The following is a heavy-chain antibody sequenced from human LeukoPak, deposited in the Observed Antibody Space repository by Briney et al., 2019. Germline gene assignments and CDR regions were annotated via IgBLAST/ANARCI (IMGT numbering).Heavy chain of an antibody. CDR1: GFTFRSYW. V-gene: IGHV3-74*01. Sequence: GGSLRLSCAAPGFTFRSYWMHWVRQAPGKGLEWVSRVIRDGSFTNYADSVKGRFTISRDNAKNTLYLQMSSLRAEDTAVYFCVRDGDDFNFDYWGQGSLATVSS. J-gene: IGHJ4*02. D-gene: IGHD5-24*01. CDR2: VIRDGSFT. CDR3: VRDGDDFNFDY.